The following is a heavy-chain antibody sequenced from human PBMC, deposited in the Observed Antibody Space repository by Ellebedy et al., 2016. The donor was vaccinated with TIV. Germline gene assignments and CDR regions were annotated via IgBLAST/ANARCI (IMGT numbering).Heavy chain of an antibody. D-gene: IGHD3-10*01. CDR2: VYWNDDK. V-gene: IGHV2-5*01. Sequence: SGPTLVXPTQTLTLTCTFSGLSLSTSGVSVGWVRQPPGKALQWLALVYWNDDKRYSPSLERRLTITKDTSTNQVALTMTNMDPMDTATYYCVHTEYHYGSGTYLYYFDQWGQGILVTVSS. J-gene: IGHJ4*02. CDR1: GLSLSTSGVS. CDR3: VHTEYHYGSGTYLYYFDQ.